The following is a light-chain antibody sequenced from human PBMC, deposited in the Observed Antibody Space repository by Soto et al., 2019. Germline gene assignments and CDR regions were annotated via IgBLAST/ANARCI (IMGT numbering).Light chain of an antibody. V-gene: IGLV2-8*01. Sequence: QSVLTQPPSASGSPGQSVTISCIGTSSNVGVFNYVSWYQQPPGKAPKLMIYEVSKRPSGVPDRLSGSKSGNTASLTVSGLQAEDEADYYCRPDAGSNNSGVSGTGSKVTV. CDR3: RPDAGSNNSGV. J-gene: IGLJ1*01. CDR1: SSNVGVFNY. CDR2: EVS.